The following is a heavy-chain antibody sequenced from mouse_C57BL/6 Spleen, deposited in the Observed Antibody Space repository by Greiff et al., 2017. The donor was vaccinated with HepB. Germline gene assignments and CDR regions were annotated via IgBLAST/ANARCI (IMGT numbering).Heavy chain of an antibody. D-gene: IGHD1-1*01. V-gene: IGHV5-12*01. J-gene: IGHJ3*01. Sequence: VKLVESGGGLVQPGGSLKLSCAASGFTFSDYYMYWVRQTPEKRLEWVAYISNGGGSTYYPDTVKGRFTISRDNAKNTLYLQMSRLKSEDTAMYYCARGAYGSSLAYWGQGTLVTVSA. CDR2: ISNGGGST. CDR3: ARGAYGSSLAY. CDR1: GFTFSDYY.